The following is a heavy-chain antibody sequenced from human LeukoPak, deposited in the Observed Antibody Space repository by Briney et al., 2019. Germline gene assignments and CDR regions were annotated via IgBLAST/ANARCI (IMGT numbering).Heavy chain of an antibody. D-gene: IGHD3-3*01. CDR1: GGSFSGYY. Sequence: SETLSLTCAVYGGSFSGYYWSWIRQPPGKGLEWIGEINHSGSTNYTPYLKSRVTISIHTSKTQFSLKLSYVTAADTAVYYCAKGRGFLGLFARLKPCSYFDYWGQGTLVTVSS. J-gene: IGHJ4*02. CDR3: AKGRGFLGLFARLKPCSYFDY. CDR2: INHSGST. V-gene: IGHV4-34*01.